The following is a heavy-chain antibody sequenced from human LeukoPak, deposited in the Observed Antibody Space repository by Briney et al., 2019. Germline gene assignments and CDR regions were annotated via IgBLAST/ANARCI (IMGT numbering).Heavy chain of an antibody. J-gene: IGHJ4*02. D-gene: IGHD3-10*01. CDR3: AKGYVSSGSYYTSFDY. Sequence: GGSLRLSCAASGFTFSDYSMSWIRQAPGKGLEWVSYISTSSSYTNYADSVKGRFTISRDNPKNTLYLQMNSLRAEDSAVYYCAKGYVSSGSYYTSFDYWGQGTLVTVSS. CDR1: GFTFSDYS. CDR2: ISTSSSYT. V-gene: IGHV3-11*05.